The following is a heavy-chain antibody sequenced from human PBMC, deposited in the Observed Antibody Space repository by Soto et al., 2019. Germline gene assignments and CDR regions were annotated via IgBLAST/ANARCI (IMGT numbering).Heavy chain of an antibody. Sequence: QVQLQQRGAGLLKPSETLSLTCAVYGGSFSGYYWSWIRQPPGKGLEWIGESNHVGSTNYNPSLKSRVTMSVDPSKNQFSLRLTSVTAADTAVYYCARVLIAGVTTDWGQGTLVIVSS. CDR1: GGSFSGYY. V-gene: IGHV4-34*01. J-gene: IGHJ4*02. CDR3: ARVLIAGVTTD. D-gene: IGHD5-18*01. CDR2: SNHVGST.